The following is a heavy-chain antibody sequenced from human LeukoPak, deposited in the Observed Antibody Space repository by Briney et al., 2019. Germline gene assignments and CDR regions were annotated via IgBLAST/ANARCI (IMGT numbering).Heavy chain of an antibody. D-gene: IGHD3-3*01. V-gene: IGHV4-34*01. Sequence: SETLSLTCAVYGGSFSGYYWSWIRQPPGKGVEWIGEINHSGSTNYNPSLKSRVTISVDTSKNQFSLKLSSVTAADTAVYYCARTYYDFWSGYYGGSFDYWGQGTLVTVSS. J-gene: IGHJ4*02. CDR2: INHSGST. CDR3: ARTYYDFWSGYYGGSFDY. CDR1: GGSFSGYY.